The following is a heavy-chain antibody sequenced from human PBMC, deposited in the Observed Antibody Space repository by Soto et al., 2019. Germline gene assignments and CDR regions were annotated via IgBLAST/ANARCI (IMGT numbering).Heavy chain of an antibody. J-gene: IGHJ4*02. D-gene: IGHD6-13*01. CDR2: ISSTTNYI. Sequence: GGSLRLSCAASGFTFTRYSMNWVRQAPGKGLEWVSSISSTTNYIYYGDSMKGRFTISRDNAKNTLYLQMNSLRAEDTAVYYCARDMYSSSWYVPIDYWGQGTLVTVSS. CDR3: ARDMYSSSWYVPIDY. V-gene: IGHV3-21*01. CDR1: GFTFTRYS.